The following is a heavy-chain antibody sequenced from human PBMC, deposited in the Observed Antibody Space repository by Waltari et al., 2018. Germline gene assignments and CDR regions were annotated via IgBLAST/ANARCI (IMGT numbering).Heavy chain of an antibody. CDR1: GFTFSGYW. CDR2: IKQDGSEK. V-gene: IGHV3-7*01. Sequence: EVRLVESGGGLVQPGGSLRLSCAASGFTFSGYWMSWVRQAPGQGLEWVANIKQDGSEKYQVDPVKGRFTISRDNAKNSLYLQMNSLRAEDTAVYFCARGGSWAIDYWGQGTLVTVSS. CDR3: ARGGSWAIDY. D-gene: IGHD3-16*01. J-gene: IGHJ4*02.